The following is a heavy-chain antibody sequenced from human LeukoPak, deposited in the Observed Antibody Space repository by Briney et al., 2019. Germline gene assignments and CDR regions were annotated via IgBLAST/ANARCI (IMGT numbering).Heavy chain of an antibody. Sequence: PGGSLRLSCAASGFTVSSNHMSWVRQAPGKGLEWVSGINWNGGRTGYADSVKGRFTISRDNAKNSLYLQMNSLRAEDTALYYCARDYDYGDYPGYWGQGTLVTVSS. CDR3: ARDYDYGDYPGY. D-gene: IGHD4-17*01. CDR2: INWNGGRT. CDR1: GFTVSSNH. V-gene: IGHV3-20*04. J-gene: IGHJ4*02.